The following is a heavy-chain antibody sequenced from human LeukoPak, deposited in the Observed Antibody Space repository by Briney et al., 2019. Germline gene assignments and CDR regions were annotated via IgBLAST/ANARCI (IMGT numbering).Heavy chain of an antibody. V-gene: IGHV4-34*01. CDR3: ARGSPYCTNGVCYFDY. Sequence: PSETLSLTCAVYGGSFSGYYWSWIRQPPGKGLEWIGEINHSGSTNYNPSLKSRVTISVGTSKNQFSLKLSSVTAADTAVYYCARGSPYCTNGVCYFDYWGQGTLVTVSS. CDR2: INHSGST. CDR1: GGSFSGYY. J-gene: IGHJ4*02. D-gene: IGHD2-8*01.